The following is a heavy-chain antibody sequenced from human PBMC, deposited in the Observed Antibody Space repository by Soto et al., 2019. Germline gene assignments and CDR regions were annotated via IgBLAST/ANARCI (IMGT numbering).Heavy chain of an antibody. CDR3: AVVDSTGNWFDP. V-gene: IGHV4-39*01. J-gene: IGHJ5*02. Sequence: QLQLQESGPGLVKPSETLSLTCTVSGGSISSSDFYWGWLRQTPGKGLEFIGSMYYSGSTYYNPSLKSRLTISVDTSKNQFTLKLISVTAADTAVYYCAVVDSTGNWFDPWGEGALATVSS. D-gene: IGHD6-25*01. CDR2: MYYSGST. CDR1: GGSISSSDFY.